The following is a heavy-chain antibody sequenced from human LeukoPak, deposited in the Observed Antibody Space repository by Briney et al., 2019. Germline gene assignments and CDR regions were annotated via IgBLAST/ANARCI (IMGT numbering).Heavy chain of an antibody. Sequence: ASVKVSCKASGYTFTSYAMHWVRQAPGQRHEWMGWINAGNGNTKYSQKFQGRVTITRDTSASTAYMELSSLRSEDTAVYYCARDEVGYCSSTSCYAEVYNWFDPWGQGTLVTVSS. CDR1: GYTFTSYA. CDR3: ARDEVGYCSSTSCYAEVYNWFDP. V-gene: IGHV1-3*01. J-gene: IGHJ5*02. D-gene: IGHD2-2*01. CDR2: INAGNGNT.